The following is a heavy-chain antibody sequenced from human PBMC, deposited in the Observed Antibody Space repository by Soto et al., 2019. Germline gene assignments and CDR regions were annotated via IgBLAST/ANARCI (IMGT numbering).Heavy chain of an antibody. CDR2: IYYSGST. D-gene: IGHD2-8*02. V-gene: IGHV4-59*01. Sequence: SETLSLTCTVSGGSISSYYWSWIRRPPGKGLEWIGYIYYSGSTNYNPSLKSRVTITVDTSKNQFSLKLSSVTAADTAVYYFAKMVKLVVYGIAANCFDSSGQGTLVTVSS. CDR1: GGSISSYY. CDR3: AKMVKLVVYGIAANCFDS. J-gene: IGHJ5*01.